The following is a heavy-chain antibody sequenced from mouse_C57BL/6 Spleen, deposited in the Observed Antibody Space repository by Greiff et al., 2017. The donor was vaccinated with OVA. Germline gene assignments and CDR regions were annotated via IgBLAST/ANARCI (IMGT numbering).Heavy chain of an antibody. J-gene: IGHJ1*03. Sequence: QVQLQQPGAELVKPGASVKLSCKASGYTFTSYWMHWVKQRPGQGLEWIGMIHPNSGSTNYNEKFKSKATLTVDKSSSTAYMQLSSLTSEDSAVYYCAPSICYYGSSPHWYFDVWGTGTTVTVSS. CDR3: APSICYYGSSPHWYFDV. CDR1: GYTFTSYW. V-gene: IGHV1-64*01. D-gene: IGHD1-1*01. CDR2: IHPNSGST.